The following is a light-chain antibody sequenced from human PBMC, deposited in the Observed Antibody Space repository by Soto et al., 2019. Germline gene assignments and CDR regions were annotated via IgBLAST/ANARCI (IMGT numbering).Light chain of an antibody. Sequence: EIVLTQSPGTLSLSPGERATLSCSASQSVGSSYLAWYQQKPGQAPRLHIYGASNRATGIPDRFSGSGSGTDFTLTISRLEPEDFAVYYCQQYGSSGTFGQGTKVDIK. CDR1: QSVGSSY. J-gene: IGKJ1*01. CDR3: QQYGSSGT. CDR2: GAS. V-gene: IGKV3-20*01.